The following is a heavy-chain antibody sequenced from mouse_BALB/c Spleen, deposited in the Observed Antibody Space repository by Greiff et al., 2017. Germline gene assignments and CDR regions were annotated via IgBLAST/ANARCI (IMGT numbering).Heavy chain of an antibody. Sequence: VQRVESGAELVRPGSSVKISCKASGYAFSSYWMNWVKQRPGQGLEWIGQIYPGDGDTNYNGKFKGKATLTADKSSSTAYMQLSSLTSEDSAVYFCAFYYDYVDYWGQGTTLTVSS. CDR3: AFYYDYVDY. D-gene: IGHD2-4*01. J-gene: IGHJ2*01. CDR2: IYPGDGDT. V-gene: IGHV1-80*01. CDR1: GYAFSSYW.